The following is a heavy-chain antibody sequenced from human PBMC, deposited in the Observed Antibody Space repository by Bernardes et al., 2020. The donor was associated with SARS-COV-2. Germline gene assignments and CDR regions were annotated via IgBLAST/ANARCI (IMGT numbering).Heavy chain of an antibody. J-gene: IGHJ5*02. Sequence: SGPALLKSTQSITLTCPLSVFSLRPSGVGVGWIRQPPGKALEWLALIYWDDDKRYSPSLKSRLTITKDTSKNQVVLTMTNMDPVDTATYYCAHSRNWFDPWGQGTLVTVSS. CDR1: VFSLRPSGVG. V-gene: IGHV2-5*02. CDR3: AHSRNWFDP. CDR2: IYWDDDK.